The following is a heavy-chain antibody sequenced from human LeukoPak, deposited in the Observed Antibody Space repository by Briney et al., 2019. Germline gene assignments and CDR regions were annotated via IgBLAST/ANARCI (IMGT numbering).Heavy chain of an antibody. CDR2: IYYSGST. D-gene: IGHD2-15*01. V-gene: IGHV4-59*01. Sequence: TASETLSLTCTASGGSISSYYWSWIRQPPGKGLEWIGYIYYSGSTNYNPSLKSRVTISVDTSKNQFSLKLSSVTAADTAVYYCARTWRGYCSGGSCYSLGDYYYYMDVWGKGTTVTISS. CDR3: ARTWRGYCSGGSCYSLGDYYYYMDV. CDR1: GGSISSYY. J-gene: IGHJ6*03.